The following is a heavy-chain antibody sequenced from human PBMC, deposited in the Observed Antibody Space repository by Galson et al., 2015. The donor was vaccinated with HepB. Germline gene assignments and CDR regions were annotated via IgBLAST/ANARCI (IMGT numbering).Heavy chain of an antibody. V-gene: IGHV1-18*01. CDR2: ISAYNGNT. CDR3: ARDYAQARYSSGSAFDP. Sequence: SVKVSCKASGYTFTSYGISWVRQTPGQGLEWMGWISAYNGNTNYAQKLQGRVTMTTDTSTSTAYMELRSLRSDDTAVYYCARDYAQARYSSGSAFDPWGQGTLVTVSS. J-gene: IGHJ5*02. CDR1: GYTFTSYG. D-gene: IGHD6-19*01.